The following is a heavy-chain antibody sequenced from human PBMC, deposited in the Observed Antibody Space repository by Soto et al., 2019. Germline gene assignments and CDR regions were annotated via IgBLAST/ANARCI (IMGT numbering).Heavy chain of an antibody. CDR2: ISSAGDT. J-gene: IGHJ4*02. V-gene: IGHV3-13*01. CDR1: GFTFSRYD. CDR3: ARAPPGSILLWFGESQYYFHY. D-gene: IGHD3-10*01. Sequence: EVQLVESGGGLVQPGGSLRLSCAASGFTFSRYDMHWVRQATGKGLEWVSAISSAGDTYYPGSVKGRFTISRENAKNSLYLQMNSLRAGDTAVYYCARAPPGSILLWFGESQYYFHYWGQGTLVTVSS.